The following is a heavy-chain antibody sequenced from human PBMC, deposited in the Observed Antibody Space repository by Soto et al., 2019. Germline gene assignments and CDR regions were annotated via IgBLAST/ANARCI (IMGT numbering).Heavy chain of an antibody. CDR1: GFTFSSYS. D-gene: IGHD4-17*01. Sequence: GGSLRLSCAASGFTFSSYSMNWVRQAPGKGLEWVSYISSSSSTIYYADSVKGRFTISRDNAKNSLYLQMNSLRDEDTAVYYCARDRDDYGGPRGHYYYGMDVWGQGTTVTVSS. J-gene: IGHJ6*02. V-gene: IGHV3-48*02. CDR2: ISSSSSTI. CDR3: ARDRDDYGGPRGHYYYGMDV.